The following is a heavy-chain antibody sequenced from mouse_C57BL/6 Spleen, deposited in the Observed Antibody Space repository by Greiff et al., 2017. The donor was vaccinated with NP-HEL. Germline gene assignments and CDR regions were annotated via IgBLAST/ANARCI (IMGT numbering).Heavy chain of an antibody. Sequence: QVHVKQPGAELVKPGASVKMSCKASGYTFTSYWITWVKQRPGQGLEWIGDIYPGSGSTNYNEKFKSKATLTVDTSSSTAYMQLSSLTSEDSAVYYCARGLRRAMDYWGQGTSVTVSS. D-gene: IGHD2-4*01. CDR2: IYPGSGST. CDR1: GYTFTSYW. CDR3: ARGLRRAMDY. J-gene: IGHJ4*01. V-gene: IGHV1-55*01.